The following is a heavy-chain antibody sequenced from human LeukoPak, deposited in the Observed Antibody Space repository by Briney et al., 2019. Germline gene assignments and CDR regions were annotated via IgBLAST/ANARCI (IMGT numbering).Heavy chain of an antibody. CDR3: ARYHCSTTSCINYFDY. D-gene: IGHD2-2*01. Sequence: SETLSLTCAVYGGSFSGYYWGWIRQPPGKGLEWIGSIYRSGSTYYNPSLKSRVTISVDTSKNQFSLKLTSVTAADTAVYYCARYHCSTTSCINYFDYWGQGTLVTVSS. CDR2: IYRSGST. J-gene: IGHJ4*02. CDR1: GGSFSGYY. V-gene: IGHV4-38-2*01.